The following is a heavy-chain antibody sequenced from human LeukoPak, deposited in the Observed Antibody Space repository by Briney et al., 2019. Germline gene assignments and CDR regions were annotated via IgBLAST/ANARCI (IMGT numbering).Heavy chain of an antibody. J-gene: IGHJ5*02. CDR3: ARAQDTAMSNWFDP. Sequence: SETLSLTCTVSGGSISSYYWSWIRQPPGKGLEWIGYIYYSGSTNYNPSLKSRVTISVDTSKNQFSLKLSSVTAADTAVYYCARAQDTAMSNWFDPWGQGTLVTVSS. CDR1: GGSISSYY. CDR2: IYYSGST. D-gene: IGHD5-18*01. V-gene: IGHV4-59*01.